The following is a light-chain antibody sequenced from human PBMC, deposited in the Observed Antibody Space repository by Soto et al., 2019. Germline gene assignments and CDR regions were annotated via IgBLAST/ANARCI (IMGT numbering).Light chain of an antibody. J-gene: IGLJ1*01. CDR1: SSDVDGYNY. Sequence: QSALTQPASVSGSPGQSITISCTGASSDVDGYNYVSWYQQHPGKAPKLMIYEVSHRPSEISNRFSGSKSGNTASLTISGLQAEDEADYYCSSYTSSTTLHVFGTGTKVTVL. CDR2: EVS. V-gene: IGLV2-14*01. CDR3: SSYTSSTTLHV.